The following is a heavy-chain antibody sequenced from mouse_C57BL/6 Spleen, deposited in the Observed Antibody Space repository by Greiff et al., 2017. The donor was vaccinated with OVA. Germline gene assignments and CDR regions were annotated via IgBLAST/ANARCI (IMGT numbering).Heavy chain of an antibody. V-gene: IGHV1-55*01. CDR2: IYPGSGST. CDR3: ARASYYGTPYFDV. D-gene: IGHD1-1*01. Sequence: VQLQQPGAELVKPGASVTMSCKASGYTFTSYWITWVKQRPGQGLEWIGDIYPGSGSTNYNEKFKGKATLTADTYYSTAYMQLSSLTSEDSAVYYSARASYYGTPYFDVWGTGTTVTVSS. J-gene: IGHJ1*03. CDR1: GYTFTSYW.